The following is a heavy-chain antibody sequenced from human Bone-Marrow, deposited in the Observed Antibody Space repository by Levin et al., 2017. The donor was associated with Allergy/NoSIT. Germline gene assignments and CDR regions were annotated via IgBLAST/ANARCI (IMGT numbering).Heavy chain of an antibody. CDR1: GYTFTTYD. CDR3: ARVFGGNYKYAFDI. J-gene: IGHJ3*02. CDR2: MNPNSGNT. D-gene: IGHD3-16*01. Sequence: ASVKVSCKASGYTFTTYDINWVRQATGQGLEWMGWMNPNSGNTGYTQKFQGRVSMTRNTSISTAYMELSSLRSEDTAIYYCARVFGGNYKYAFDIWGQGTMVTVSS. V-gene: IGHV1-8*01.